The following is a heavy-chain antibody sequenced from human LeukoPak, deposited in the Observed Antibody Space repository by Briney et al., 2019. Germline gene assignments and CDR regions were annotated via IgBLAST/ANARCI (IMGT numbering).Heavy chain of an antibody. CDR2: ISGSGSST. CDR1: GFTFSSYG. V-gene: IGHV3-23*01. Sequence: PGGSLRLSRAASGFTFSSYGMSWVRQAPGKGLEWVSAISGSGSSTYYAASVKGRFTISRDNSKNTLYLQMNSLRAEDTAVYYCARAGRNGSGGYYFDYWGQGTLVTVSS. J-gene: IGHJ4*02. D-gene: IGHD3-10*01. CDR3: ARAGRNGSGGYYFDY.